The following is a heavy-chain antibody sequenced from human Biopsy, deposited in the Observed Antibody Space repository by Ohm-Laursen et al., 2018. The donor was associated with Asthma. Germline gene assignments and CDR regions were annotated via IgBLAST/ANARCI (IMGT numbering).Heavy chain of an antibody. V-gene: IGHV3-33*01. Sequence: SLRLSCAAFGFTFRHYALHWVRQAPGKGLEWVAFILSDGGEPSYADSVKGRFSISRDNSKSTVHLQMNSLRAGDTAVYYCASESYLRGFGHTLDLWGQGTQVTFS. CDR3: ASESYLRGFGHTLDL. J-gene: IGHJ5*02. CDR1: GFTFRHYA. D-gene: IGHD5-12*01. CDR2: ILSDGGEP.